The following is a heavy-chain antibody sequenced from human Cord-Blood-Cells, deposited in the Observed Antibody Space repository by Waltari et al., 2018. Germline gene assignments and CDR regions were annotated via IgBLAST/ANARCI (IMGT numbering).Heavy chain of an antibody. J-gene: IGHJ4*02. D-gene: IGHD2-8*01. Sequence: QVQLQQWGAGLLKPSETLSLTSAVYGGSFSGYYWSWIRQPPGKGLEWIGEINHSESTNYNPSLKSRVTISVDTSKNQFSLKLSSVTAADTAVYYCARHAIRTFDYWGQGTLVTVSS. CDR2: INHSEST. CDR1: GGSFSGYY. V-gene: IGHV4-34*01. CDR3: ARHAIRTFDY.